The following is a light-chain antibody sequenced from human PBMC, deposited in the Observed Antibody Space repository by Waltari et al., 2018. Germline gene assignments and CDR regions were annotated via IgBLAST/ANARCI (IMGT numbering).Light chain of an antibody. CDR2: GKN. J-gene: IGLJ2*01. V-gene: IGLV3-19*01. CDR3: NSRDTTGYRVV. CDR1: SLRSYD. Sequence: SSEPTQDLSVLVALGQTVTITCLGDSLRSYDASWYQQKPRQAPVLVIFGKNIRPSGIPDRFSVSRSGDTASLTITGTQAEDKADYYCNSRDTTGYRVVFGGGTKVTVL.